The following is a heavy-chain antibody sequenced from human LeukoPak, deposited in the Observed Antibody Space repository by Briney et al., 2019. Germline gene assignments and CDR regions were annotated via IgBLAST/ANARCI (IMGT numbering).Heavy chain of an antibody. CDR1: GFTFSSYA. Sequence: PWGSLRLSCAASGFTFSSYAMHWVRQAPGKGLEWVAVISYDGSNKYYADSVKGRFTISRDNSKNTLYLQTNSLRAEDTAVYYCARDPYGSGSYNPAFDYWGQGTLVTVSS. D-gene: IGHD3-10*01. J-gene: IGHJ4*02. CDR3: ARDPYGSGSYNPAFDY. V-gene: IGHV3-30-3*01. CDR2: ISYDGSNK.